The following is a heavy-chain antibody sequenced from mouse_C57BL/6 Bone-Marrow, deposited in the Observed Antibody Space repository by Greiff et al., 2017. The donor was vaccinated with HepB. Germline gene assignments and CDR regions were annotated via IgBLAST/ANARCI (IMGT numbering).Heavy chain of an antibody. Sequence: DVHLVESGGGLVKPGGSLKLSCAASGFTFSSYAMSWVRQTPEKRLEWVATISDGGSYTYYPDNVKGRFTISRDNAKNNLYLQMSHLKSEDTAMYYCARDGGAQAPFAYWGQGTLVTVSA. CDR1: GFTFSSYA. V-gene: IGHV5-4*01. D-gene: IGHD3-2*02. CDR2: ISDGGSYT. CDR3: ARDGGAQAPFAY. J-gene: IGHJ3*01.